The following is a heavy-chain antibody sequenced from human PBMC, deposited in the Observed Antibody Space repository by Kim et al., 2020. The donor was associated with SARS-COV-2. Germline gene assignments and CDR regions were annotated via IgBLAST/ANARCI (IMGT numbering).Heavy chain of an antibody. CDR3: ARDLIGP. J-gene: IGHJ5*02. Sequence: YSGSTNYHPAPKSRVTISVDTSKNQFSLKLSSVTAADTAVYYCARDLIGPWGQGTLVTVSS. CDR2: YSGST. D-gene: IGHD3-16*01. V-gene: IGHV4-59*01.